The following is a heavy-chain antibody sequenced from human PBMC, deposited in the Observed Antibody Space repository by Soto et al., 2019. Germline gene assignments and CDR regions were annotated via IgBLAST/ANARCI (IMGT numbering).Heavy chain of an antibody. D-gene: IGHD3-16*02. J-gene: IGHJ4*02. CDR2: ISAYNGNT. V-gene: IGHV1-18*01. CDR3: ARIYDYVWGSYRYTRRYFDY. Sequence: QVPLVQSGAEVKKPGASVKVSCKASVYTFTSYGISWVRQAPGQGLEWMGWISAYNGNTNYAQKLQGRVTMTTDTPTSTAYMELRSLRSDDTAVYYCARIYDYVWGSYRYTRRYFDYWGQGTLVTVSS. CDR1: VYTFTSYG.